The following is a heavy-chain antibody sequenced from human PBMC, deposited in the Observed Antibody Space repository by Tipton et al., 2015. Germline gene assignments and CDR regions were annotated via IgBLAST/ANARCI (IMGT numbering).Heavy chain of an antibody. J-gene: IGHJ4*02. D-gene: IGHD4-17*01. CDR1: GGSFSGYY. CDR3: ARVDYGDYVHYFDY. CDR2: INHSGST. V-gene: IGHV4-34*01. Sequence: TLSLTCAVYGGSFSGYYWSWTRQPPGKGLEWIGEINHSGSTNYNPSLKSRVTISVDTSKNQFSLKLSSVTAADTAVYYCARVDYGDYVHYFDYWGQGTLVTVSS.